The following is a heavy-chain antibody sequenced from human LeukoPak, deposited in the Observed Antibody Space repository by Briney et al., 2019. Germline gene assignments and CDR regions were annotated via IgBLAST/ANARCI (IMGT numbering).Heavy chain of an antibody. J-gene: IGHJ4*02. CDR2: INPSGGST. D-gene: IGHD5-18*01. CDR3: ARSRRGGYSYGLDY. Sequence: GASVKVSCKAIGYISTGNYIHWVRQAPGQGLEWMGIINPSGGSTSYAQKFQGRVTMTRDTSTSTVYMELSSLRSEDTAVYYCARSRRGGYSYGLDYWGQGTLVTVSS. CDR1: GYISTGNY. V-gene: IGHV1-46*01.